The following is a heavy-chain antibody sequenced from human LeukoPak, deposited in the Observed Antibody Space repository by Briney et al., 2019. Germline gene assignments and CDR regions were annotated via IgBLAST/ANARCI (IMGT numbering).Heavy chain of an antibody. CDR3: ATQYYHINV. D-gene: IGHD2/OR15-2a*01. V-gene: IGHV4-59*01. J-gene: IGHJ6*04. CDR1: GGSIGNNY. Sequence: SETLSLTCSVSGGSIGNNYWTWIRQPPGKGLEWIGYIHAGGNTNYNPALNSRATFSIATSRTQFSLRLTSVSAADTAIYYCATQYYHINVWGKGTSVTVSS. CDR2: IHAGGNT.